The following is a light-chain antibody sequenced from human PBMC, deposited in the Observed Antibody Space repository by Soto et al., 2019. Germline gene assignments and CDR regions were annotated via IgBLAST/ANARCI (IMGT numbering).Light chain of an antibody. CDR2: GAT. V-gene: IGKV3-20*01. J-gene: IGKJ2*01. CDR1: QSVSSKY. CDR3: QQYDFSPPLYI. Sequence: EIVLTQSPGTLSLSPGERATLSCRASQSVSSKYLAWYQQKPGQAPRLLIHGATSRATGIPDRFSGSWSGTDFTLTISRVEPEDFAVYFCQQYDFSPPLYIFGQGTKLEIK.